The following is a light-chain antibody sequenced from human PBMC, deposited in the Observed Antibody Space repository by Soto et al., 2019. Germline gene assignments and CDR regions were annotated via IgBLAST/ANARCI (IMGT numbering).Light chain of an antibody. J-gene: IGLJ3*02. V-gene: IGLV2-8*01. CDR3: SESSGSNNKGV. CDR1: SRDVGSYDY. CDR2: EVS. Sequence: QSALPQPPSASGSPGQSVTISCTGASRDVGSYDYVSRYQHHPGKAPKLLVYEVSQPPSGVPYRFSGSKSGNTASLTVSGLQAEEEADDYCSESSGSNNKGVFGGGTKLTVL.